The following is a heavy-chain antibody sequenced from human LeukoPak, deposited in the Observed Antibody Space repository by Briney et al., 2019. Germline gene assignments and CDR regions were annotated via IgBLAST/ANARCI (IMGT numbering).Heavy chain of an antibody. V-gene: IGHV1-2*06. CDR1: GYTFTGYY. J-gene: IGHJ4*02. CDR2: INPNSGGT. D-gene: IGHD5-18*01. CDR3: AREVGGYSYGTRNPFDY. Sequence: ASVKVSCKASGYTFTGYYMHWVRQAPGQGLEWMGRINPNSGGTNYAQKFQGRVTMTRDTSTSTAYMELSSLRSEDTAVYYCAREVGGYSYGTRNPFDYWGQGTLVTVSS.